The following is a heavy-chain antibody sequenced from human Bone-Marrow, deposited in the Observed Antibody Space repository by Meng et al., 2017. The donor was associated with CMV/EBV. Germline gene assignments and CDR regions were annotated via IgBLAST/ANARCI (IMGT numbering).Heavy chain of an antibody. V-gene: IGHV3-30-3*01. CDR3: ARARCSSTSCYENY. Sequence: GESLKIPCAASGFTFSSYWMSWVRQAPGKGLEWVAVISYDGSNKYYADSVKGRFTISRDNSKNTLYLQMNSLSAEDTAVHYCARARCSSTSCYENYGGRRNLVVVAS. D-gene: IGHD2-2*01. CDR1: GFTFSSYW. CDR2: ISYDGSNK. J-gene: IGHJ4*02.